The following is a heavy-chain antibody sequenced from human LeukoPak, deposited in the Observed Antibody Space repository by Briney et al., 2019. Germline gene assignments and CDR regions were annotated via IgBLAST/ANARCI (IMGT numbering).Heavy chain of an antibody. D-gene: IGHD4-17*01. V-gene: IGHV4-59*01. J-gene: IGHJ1*01. CDR2: IYYSGST. CDR1: GGSISSYY. Sequence: PSETLSPTCTVSGGSISSYYWSWIRQPPGKGLEWIGYIYYSGSTNYNPSLKSRVTISVDTSKNQFSLKLSSVTAADTAVYYCARDYGDYGYFQHWGQGTLVTVSS. CDR3: ARDYGDYGYFQH.